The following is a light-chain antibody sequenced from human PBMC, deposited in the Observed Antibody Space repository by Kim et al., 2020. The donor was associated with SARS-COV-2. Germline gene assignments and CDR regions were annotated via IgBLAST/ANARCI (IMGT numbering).Light chain of an antibody. CDR1: QTVGGN. J-gene: IGKJ4*01. CDR2: DAS. CDR3: QQFNNWPLT. Sequence: VPLGERVTLSCRAGQTVGGNLAWYQQRPGQAPRLLIYDASTRATDVPARFSGSGSGTEFTLTISSLQSEDFAVYYCQQFNNWPLTFGGGTKVDIK. V-gene: IGKV3-15*01.